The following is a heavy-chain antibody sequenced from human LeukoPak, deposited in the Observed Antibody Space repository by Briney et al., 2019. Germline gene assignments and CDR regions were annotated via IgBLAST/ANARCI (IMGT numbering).Heavy chain of an antibody. Sequence: GGSLRLSCAASGFSFDDYAMQWVRQAPGKGLEWVSLISGDGGTTYYTDSMKGRFTISKDNSKNSLYLQMNSLRTEDTALYYCAKDWRYFGDDFDLWGRGTLVTVSS. CDR1: GFSFDDYA. CDR3: AKDWRYFGDDFDL. CDR2: ISGDGGTT. D-gene: IGHD4-17*01. J-gene: IGHJ2*01. V-gene: IGHV3-43*02.